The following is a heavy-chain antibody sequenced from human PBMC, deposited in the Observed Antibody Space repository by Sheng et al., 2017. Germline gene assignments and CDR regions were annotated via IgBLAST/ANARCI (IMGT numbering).Heavy chain of an antibody. V-gene: IGHV3-66*04. D-gene: IGHD6-6*01. CDR3: ASHAYMRWYSSSSHSDY. J-gene: IGHJ4*02. Sequence: EVQLVESGGGLVQPGGSLRLSCAASGFTVSSNYMSWVRQAPGKGLEWVSVIYSGGSTYYADSVKGRFTISRDNSKNTLYLQMNSLRAEDTAVYYCASHAYMRWYSSSSHSDYWGQGTLVTVSS. CDR2: IYSGGST. CDR1: GFTVSSNY.